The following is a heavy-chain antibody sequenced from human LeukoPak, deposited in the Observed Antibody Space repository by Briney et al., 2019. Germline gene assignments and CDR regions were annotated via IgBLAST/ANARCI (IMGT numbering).Heavy chain of an antibody. CDR3: ATRRGSYCSGGSCYRGDYYYYYMDV. D-gene: IGHD2-15*01. CDR2: IRFDGSNK. Sequence: PGGSLRLSCAASAFTFNNYGMHWVRQAPGKGLEWVAFIRFDGSNKYYADSVRGRFTISRDNSKNTLYLQMNSLRAEDTAVYYCATRRGSYCSGGSCYRGDYYYYYMDVWGKGTTVTISS. J-gene: IGHJ6*03. V-gene: IGHV3-30*02. CDR1: AFTFNNYG.